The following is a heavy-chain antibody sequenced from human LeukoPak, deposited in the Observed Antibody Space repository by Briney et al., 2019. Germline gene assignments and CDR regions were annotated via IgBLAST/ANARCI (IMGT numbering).Heavy chain of an antibody. J-gene: IGHJ3*02. Sequence: GGSLRLSCEDSGFTFRSYEMNWVRQAPGKGLEWIAYLSSSGSAFSYADSVKGRFTISRDNAKNSLYLQMNSLRAEDTAVYYCARCDYYGSGNYFPDAFDIWGQGTMVTVSS. V-gene: IGHV3-48*03. CDR2: LSSSGSAF. CDR3: ARCDYYGSGNYFPDAFDI. CDR1: GFTFRSYE. D-gene: IGHD3-10*01.